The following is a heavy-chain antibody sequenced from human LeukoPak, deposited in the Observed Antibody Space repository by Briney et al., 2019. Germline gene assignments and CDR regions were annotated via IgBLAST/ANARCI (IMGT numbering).Heavy chain of an antibody. CDR3: AKVSSSWYLRQDYFDY. CDR1: GFTFSSYA. CDR2: ISGSGGSS. D-gene: IGHD6-13*01. V-gene: IGHV3-23*01. Sequence: GGSLRLSCAASGFTFSSYAMSWVRQAPGKGLEWVSAISGSGGSSYYADSVQGRFTIHRDNSMHTQYMHMNSLRAGDTAVYYCAKVSSSWYLRQDYFDYWGQGTLVTVSS. J-gene: IGHJ4*02.